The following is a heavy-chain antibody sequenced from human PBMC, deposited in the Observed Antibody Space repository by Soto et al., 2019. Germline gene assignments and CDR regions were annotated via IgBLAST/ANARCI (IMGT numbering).Heavy chain of an antibody. J-gene: IGHJ4*02. Sequence: QVQLQESGPGLVKPSVTLSLTCSVFGASITDYAWNWIRQSAGKGLEWIGRIYATGKNQVNPFLQSRVTMSLDTSKNQFSLKLTSVTAADTAVYYCARESGENWSYEAYWGQVTLVTVSS. CDR1: GASITDYA. V-gene: IGHV4-4*07. CDR2: IYATGKN. CDR3: ARESGENWSYEAY. D-gene: IGHD1-7*01.